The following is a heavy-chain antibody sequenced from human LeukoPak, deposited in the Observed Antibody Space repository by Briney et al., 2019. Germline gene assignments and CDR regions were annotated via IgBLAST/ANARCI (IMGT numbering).Heavy chain of an antibody. J-gene: IGHJ5*02. CDR1: GGSFSGYY. V-gene: IGHV4-34*01. CDR3: ASTVRYFDWTRAQLWFDP. Sequence: SETLSLTRAVYGGSFSGYYWSWIRQPPGKGLEWIGEINHSGSTNYNPSLKSRVTISVDTSNNQFSLKLSSVTAADTAVYYCASTVRYFDWTRAQLWFDPWGQGTLVTVSS. D-gene: IGHD3-9*01. CDR2: INHSGST.